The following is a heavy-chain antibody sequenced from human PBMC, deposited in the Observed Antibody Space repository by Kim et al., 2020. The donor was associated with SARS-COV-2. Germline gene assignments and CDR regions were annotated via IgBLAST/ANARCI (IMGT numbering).Heavy chain of an antibody. Sequence: KYYVDSVKGRFTISRDNAKNSLYLQMNSLRAEDTALYYCARGRLAFDIWGKGTMVTVSS. CDR3: ARGRLAFDI. V-gene: IGHV3-7*01. J-gene: IGHJ3*02. CDR2: K.